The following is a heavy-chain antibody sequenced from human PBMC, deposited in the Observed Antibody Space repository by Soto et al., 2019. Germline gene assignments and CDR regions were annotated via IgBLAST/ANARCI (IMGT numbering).Heavy chain of an antibody. CDR1: GGTFSSYA. V-gene: IGHV1-69*01. CDR3: ARDKYIAVAGTGGYYFAY. J-gene: IGHJ4*02. D-gene: IGHD6-19*01. CDR2: IIPIFGTA. Sequence: QVQLVQSGAEVKKHGSSVTVSCKASGGTFSSYAISWVRQAPGQGLEWMGGIIPIFGTANYAQKFQGRVTITADESTSTAYMEISSLRSEDTAVYYCARDKYIAVAGTGGYYFAYWGRGTLVTVSS.